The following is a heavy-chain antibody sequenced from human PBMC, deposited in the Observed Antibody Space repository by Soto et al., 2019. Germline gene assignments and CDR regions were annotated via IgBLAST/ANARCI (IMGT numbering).Heavy chain of an antibody. CDR2: IYIGGNT. V-gene: IGHV4-31*03. CDR1: GGSISSGAYY. J-gene: IGHJ6*02. CDR3: ARVGYHYGSGSYDMDV. D-gene: IGHD3-10*01. Sequence: QVQLQESGPGLVEPSETLSLPCTVSGGSISSGAYYWSWVRQHPGKGLEWIGYIYIGGNTYYNPSLKSRVMISIDMSKNQFSLNLNSVTAADTAGYYCARVGYHYGSGSYDMDVWGQGTTVTVSS.